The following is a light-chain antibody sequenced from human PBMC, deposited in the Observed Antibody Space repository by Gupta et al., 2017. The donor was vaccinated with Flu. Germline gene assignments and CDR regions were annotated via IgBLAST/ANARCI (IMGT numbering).Light chain of an antibody. CDR3: QSYDSSLSGSYV. Sequence: QSVLTQPPSVSGAPGPRVTISCTGSSSNIGAGYDVHWYQQLPGTAPNLLIYGNSNRPSGVPDRFSGSKSGTSASLAITGLQAEDEADYYCQSYDSSLSGSYVFGTGTKVTVL. V-gene: IGLV1-40*01. CDR1: SSNIGAGYD. J-gene: IGLJ1*01. CDR2: GNS.